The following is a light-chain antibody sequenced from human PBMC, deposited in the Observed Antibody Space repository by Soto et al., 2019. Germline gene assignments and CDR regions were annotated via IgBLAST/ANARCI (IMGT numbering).Light chain of an antibody. Sequence: EIVLTQSPATLSLSPGERATLSCRASQSVSSYLAWYQQKPGQAPSLLIYDASYRATGIPAWFSGSGSGTDFILTISRLQPEDSAVYYCQQRSNWPPWTFGQGTKVDIK. CDR2: DAS. V-gene: IGKV3-11*01. CDR3: QQRSNWPPWT. J-gene: IGKJ1*01. CDR1: QSVSSY.